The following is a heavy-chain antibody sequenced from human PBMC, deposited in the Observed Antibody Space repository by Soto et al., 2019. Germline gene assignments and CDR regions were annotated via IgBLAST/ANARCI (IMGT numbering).Heavy chain of an antibody. Sequence: QVQLVQSGAEVKKPGASVKVSCKASGYTFTSYYMHWVRQAPGQGVEWMGLINPGGGRTSYAENLHGRVTMTRDTSTSTVYMELSSLRPEDTAVYYCGRGLTVAYSPALLWGQGTLVTVSS. J-gene: IGHJ4*02. V-gene: IGHV1-46*01. CDR2: INPGGGRT. CDR1: GYTFTSYY. D-gene: IGHD2-21*01. CDR3: GRGLTVAYSPALL.